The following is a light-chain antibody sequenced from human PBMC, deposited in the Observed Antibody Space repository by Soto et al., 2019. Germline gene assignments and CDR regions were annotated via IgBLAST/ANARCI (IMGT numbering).Light chain of an antibody. CDR3: SSYTSSSTLYV. Sequence: QSALTQPASVSGSTGRSITISCTGASSDVGGYNYVSWYQQHPGKAPKLMIYDVSNRPSGVSNRFSGSKSGNTASLTISGLQAEDEADYYCSSYTSSSTLYVFGTGTKVTVL. J-gene: IGLJ1*01. V-gene: IGLV2-14*01. CDR1: SSDVGGYNY. CDR2: DVS.